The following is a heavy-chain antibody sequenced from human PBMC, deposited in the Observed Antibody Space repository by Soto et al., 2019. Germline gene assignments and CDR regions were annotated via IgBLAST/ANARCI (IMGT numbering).Heavy chain of an antibody. CDR1: GFTFGSHS. J-gene: IGHJ4*02. CDR3: ARVRDDWAAERYFDY. Sequence: GGSLRLSCAASGFTFGSHSMHWVRQAPGKGLEWVAVISHDGSNKYYADSVKGRFTISRDDAKNTLYVQMNSLRAEDTAVYYCARVRDDWAAERYFDYWGQGTLVTVSS. D-gene: IGHD6-13*01. V-gene: IGHV3-30-3*01. CDR2: ISHDGSNK.